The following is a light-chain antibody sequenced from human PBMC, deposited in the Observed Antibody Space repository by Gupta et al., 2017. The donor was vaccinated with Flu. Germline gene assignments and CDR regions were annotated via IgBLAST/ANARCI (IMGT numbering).Light chain of an antibody. CDR1: QTLLYSSNNKNY. V-gene: IGKV4-1*01. Sequence: DPFRVSLGERATINCKSSQTLLYSSNNKNYLAWYQQKPGQTPKLLIYWSSTRDSGVPDRFRGSGSGTDFTLTIGSLQADDVAVYYCQQYLSAPYSFGQGTKVEIK. CDR3: QQYLSAPYS. J-gene: IGKJ2*03. CDR2: WSS.